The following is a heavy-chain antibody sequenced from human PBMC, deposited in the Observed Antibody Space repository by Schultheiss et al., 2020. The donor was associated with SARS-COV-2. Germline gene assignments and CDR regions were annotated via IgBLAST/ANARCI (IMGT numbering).Heavy chain of an antibody. Sequence: SETLSLTCAVYGGSFSGYYWSWIRQPPGKGLEWIGEINRSGSTNYNPSLKSRVTISVDTSKNQFSLKLSSVTAADTAVYYCARVSGSYYTLDYWGQGTLVTVAS. CDR1: GGSFSGYY. CDR3: ARVSGSYYTLDY. CDR2: INRSGST. J-gene: IGHJ4*02. D-gene: IGHD1-26*01. V-gene: IGHV4-34*01.